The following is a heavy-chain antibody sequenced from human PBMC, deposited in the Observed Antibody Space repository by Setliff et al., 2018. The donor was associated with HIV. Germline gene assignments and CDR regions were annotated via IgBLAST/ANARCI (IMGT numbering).Heavy chain of an antibody. J-gene: IGHJ5*02. D-gene: IGHD3-22*01. CDR1: GGSFSGYY. CDR3: ARQTYYYDNSGHNWFDP. Sequence: PSETLSLTCAVYGGSFSGYYWTWIRQPPGRGLEWIGEIIHSGTTNYNPSLKSRVTISVDTSKNQFSLKLSSVTAADTAVYFCARQTYYYDNSGHNWFDPWGQGTLVTVSS. V-gene: IGHV4-34*12. CDR2: IIHSGTT.